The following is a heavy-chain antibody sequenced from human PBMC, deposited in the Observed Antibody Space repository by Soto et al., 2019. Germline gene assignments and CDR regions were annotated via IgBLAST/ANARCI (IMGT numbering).Heavy chain of an antibody. CDR3: ARDRDPSRDSSSWSHDY. Sequence: ASVKVSCKASGGTFSSYAISWVRQAPGQGLEWMGGIIPIFGTANYAQKFQGRVTITADESTSTAYMELSSLRSEDTAVYYCARDRDPSRDSSSWSHDYWGRGTLVTVSS. D-gene: IGHD6-13*01. V-gene: IGHV1-69*13. CDR1: GGTFSSYA. CDR2: IIPIFGTA. J-gene: IGHJ4*02.